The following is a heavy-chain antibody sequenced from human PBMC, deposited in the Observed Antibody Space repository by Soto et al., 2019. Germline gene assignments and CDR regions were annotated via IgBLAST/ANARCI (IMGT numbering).Heavy chain of an antibody. CDR3: ARGPDDSDVPRWDY. V-gene: IGHV1-46*02. CDR1: GYNFNQYY. CDR2: INLRGGTT. D-gene: IGHD4-17*01. Sequence: QVQLMQSGAEVRKPGASVRLSCETSGYNFNQYYIHWVRQAPGPGLEWMGIINLRGGTTEYAHKFRGRVTVTGDTSTRTAYMELRSLRSDDTAIYFCARGPDDSDVPRWDYWGQGTLVTVSS. J-gene: IGHJ4*02.